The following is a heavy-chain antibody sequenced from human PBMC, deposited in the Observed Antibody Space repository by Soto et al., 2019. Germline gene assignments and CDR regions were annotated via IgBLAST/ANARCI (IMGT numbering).Heavy chain of an antibody. CDR2: INAGNGNT. J-gene: IGHJ4*02. V-gene: IGHV1-3*01. D-gene: IGHD3-22*01. Sequence: ASVKVSCKASGYTFTSYALHWVRQAPGQRLEWMGWINAGNGNTKYSQKFQGRVTITRDTSASTAYMELSSLRSDDTAVYYCARSLDYYDSSGYSSFDYWGQGTLVTVSS. CDR1: GYTFTSYA. CDR3: ARSLDYYDSSGYSSFDY.